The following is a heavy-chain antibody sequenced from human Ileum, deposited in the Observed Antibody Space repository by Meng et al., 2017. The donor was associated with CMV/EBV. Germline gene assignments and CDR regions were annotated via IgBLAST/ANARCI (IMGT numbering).Heavy chain of an antibody. Sequence: YTFTSYGISWERQAPGQGLEWMGWISAYNGNTNYAQKLQGRVTMTTDTSTSTAYMELRSLRSDDTAVYYCARGRGGYDFWSGYPYFDYWGQGTLVTVSS. CDR1: YTFTSYG. J-gene: IGHJ4*02. V-gene: IGHV1-18*01. D-gene: IGHD3-3*01. CDR3: ARGRGGYDFWSGYPYFDY. CDR2: ISAYNGNT.